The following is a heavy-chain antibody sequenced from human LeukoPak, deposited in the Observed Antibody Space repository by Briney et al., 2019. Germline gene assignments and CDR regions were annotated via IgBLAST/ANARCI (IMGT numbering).Heavy chain of an antibody. J-gene: IGHJ5*02. CDR1: GNTFTDYF. V-gene: IGHV1-2*02. CDR2: ITPKSGGT. CDR3: TVHLYSGDVNWFDP. Sequence: GASVKVSCKASGNTFTDYFVHWVRQAPGQGLAWMGWITPKSGGTDYAQRLQGRVTMTRHTSITTAYMELSRLTSDDTATYYCTVHLYSGDVNWFDPWGQGTLVTVSS. D-gene: IGHD4-17*01.